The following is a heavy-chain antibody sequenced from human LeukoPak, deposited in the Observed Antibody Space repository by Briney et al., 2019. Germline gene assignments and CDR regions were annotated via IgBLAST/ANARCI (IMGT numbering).Heavy chain of an antibody. J-gene: IGHJ2*01. Sequence: GGSLRLSCAASGFTFSSYAMHWVRQAPGKGLEWVAVISYDGSNKYYADSVRGRFTISRDNSKNTLYLQMNSLRAEDTAVYYCAKDLFMWYFDLWGRGTLVTVSS. V-gene: IGHV3-30-3*01. D-gene: IGHD3-16*01. CDR1: GFTFSSYA. CDR3: AKDLFMWYFDL. CDR2: ISYDGSNK.